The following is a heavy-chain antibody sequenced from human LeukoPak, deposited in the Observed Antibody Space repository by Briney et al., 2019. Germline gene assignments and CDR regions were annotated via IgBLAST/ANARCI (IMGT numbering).Heavy chain of an antibody. D-gene: IGHD3-16*01. CDR3: ARARRGGPFDY. CDR2: VTSSGNTL. V-gene: IGHV3-11*01. J-gene: IGHJ4*02. CDR1: GFTFSDYY. Sequence: GGSLRLSCAASGFTFSDYYMSWLRQAPGKGLEWVSYVTSSGNTLEYADSVKGRFIISRDNDKNSLLLQMNSLRADDTAVYSWARARRGGPFDYWGQGTLVTVSS.